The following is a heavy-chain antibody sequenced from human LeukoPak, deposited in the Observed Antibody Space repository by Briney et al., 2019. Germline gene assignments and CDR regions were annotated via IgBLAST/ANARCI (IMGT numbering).Heavy chain of an antibody. J-gene: IGHJ4*02. Sequence: GRSLRLSCAASGFTFSSYGMHWVRQAPGKGLEWVAVISYDGDNKYYADSVKGRFTISRDNSKNTLYLQMNSLRAEDTAVYYCAKGQADYYDSSDYPYWGQGTLVTVSS. CDR1: GFTFSSYG. V-gene: IGHV3-30*18. CDR3: AKGQADYYDSSDYPY. CDR2: ISYDGDNK. D-gene: IGHD3-22*01.